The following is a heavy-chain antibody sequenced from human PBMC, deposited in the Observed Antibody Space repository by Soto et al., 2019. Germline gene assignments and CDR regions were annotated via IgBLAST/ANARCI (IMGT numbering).Heavy chain of an antibody. CDR3: ARTDEEFYAFDI. CDR2: IYYSGST. CDR1: GGSISSYY. Sequence: SETLSLTCTVSGGSISSYYWSWIRQPPGKGLEWIGYIYYSGSTNYNPSLKSRVTISVDTSKNQFPLKLSSVTAADTAVYYCARTDEEFYAFDIWGQGTMVTVSS. D-gene: IGHD3-10*01. V-gene: IGHV4-59*01. J-gene: IGHJ3*02.